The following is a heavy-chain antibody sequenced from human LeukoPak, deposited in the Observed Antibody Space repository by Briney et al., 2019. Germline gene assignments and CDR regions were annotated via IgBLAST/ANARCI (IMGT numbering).Heavy chain of an antibody. V-gene: IGHV4-31*03. CDR2: IYYSGTT. Sequence: PSETLSLTCTVSGGSITSGGYYWSWTRQLPGKGLEWIGYIYYSGTTSYNPSLKSRLTISLDTSENQFSLKLSSVTAADTAVYYCARGSTGDKSNNWGQGTLVTVSS. CDR1: GGSITSGGYY. D-gene: IGHD7-27*01. J-gene: IGHJ4*02. CDR3: ARGSTGDKSNN.